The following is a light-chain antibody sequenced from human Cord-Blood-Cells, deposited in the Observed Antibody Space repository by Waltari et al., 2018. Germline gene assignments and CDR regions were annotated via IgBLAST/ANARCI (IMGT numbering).Light chain of an antibody. J-gene: IGKJ3*01. CDR1: QSVLYSSNNKNY. CDR3: QQYYSTPFT. V-gene: IGKV4-1*01. CDR2: WAS. Sequence: DIVMTQSPDSLAVSLGERATINCKSSQSVLYSSNNKNYLAWYQQKPGHPPKLLIYWASTRESGVPDRFSGSGSGTDFTLTISNLQAEDVAVYYCQQYYSTPFTFGPGTKVDIK.